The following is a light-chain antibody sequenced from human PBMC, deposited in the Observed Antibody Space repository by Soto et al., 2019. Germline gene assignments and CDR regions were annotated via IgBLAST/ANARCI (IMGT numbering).Light chain of an antibody. CDR1: QAIGNY. CDR3: QQCHTTPLT. CDR2: GAT. J-gene: IGKJ5*01. V-gene: IGKV1-39*01. Sequence: DIQMTQSPSYLSASVGDRITITCRASQAIGNYLNWYQQKPGKAPNXLIFGATTLQSGVPSRFSGSGYGTNLTITISVLQPEDFEIYYCQQCHTTPLTFGQGTRLDIK.